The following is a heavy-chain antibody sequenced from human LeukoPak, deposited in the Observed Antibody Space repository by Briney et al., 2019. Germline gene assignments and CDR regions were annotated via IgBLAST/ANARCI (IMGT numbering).Heavy chain of an antibody. CDR3: ARARISMIVVVYYFDY. D-gene: IGHD3-22*01. CDR2: IKQDGSEK. CDR1: GFTFSNYW. J-gene: IGHJ4*02. Sequence: GGSLRLSCAASGFTFSNYWMSWVRQAPGKGLEWVANIKQDGSEKYYVDSVKGRFTLSRDNAKNSLYLEKNGLRAEDTAVYCYARARISMIVVVYYFDYWGQGTLVTVSS. V-gene: IGHV3-7*01.